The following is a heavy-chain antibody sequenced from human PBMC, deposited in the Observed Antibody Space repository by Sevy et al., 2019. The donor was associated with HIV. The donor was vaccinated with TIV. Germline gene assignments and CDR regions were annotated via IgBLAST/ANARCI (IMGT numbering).Heavy chain of an antibody. CDR1: GFTFSSYS. J-gene: IGHJ6*02. V-gene: IGHV3-21*01. D-gene: IGHD6-19*01. CDR2: ISSSSSYI. Sequence: GGSLRLSCAASGFTFSSYSMNWVRQAPGKGPEWVSFISSSSSYIYYADSVKGRFTISRDNAKNSLYLQMNSLRAEDTAVYYCARDGEHSSGWNVSYGMDVWGQGTTVTVSS. CDR3: ARDGEHSSGWNVSYGMDV.